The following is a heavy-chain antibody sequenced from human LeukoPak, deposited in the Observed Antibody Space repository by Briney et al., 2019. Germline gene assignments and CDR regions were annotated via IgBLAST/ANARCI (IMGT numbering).Heavy chain of an antibody. Sequence: TLSLTCTVSGGSISSGSYYWSWIRQPAGKGLEWIGRIYTSGSTNYNPSLKSRVTISLDTSKNQFSLKLSSVTAADTALYYCAKHYMGSSYNHGLDCWGQGTLVTVSS. J-gene: IGHJ4*02. D-gene: IGHD3-10*01. CDR3: AKHYMGSSYNHGLDC. V-gene: IGHV4-61*02. CDR1: GGSISSGSYY. CDR2: IYTSGST.